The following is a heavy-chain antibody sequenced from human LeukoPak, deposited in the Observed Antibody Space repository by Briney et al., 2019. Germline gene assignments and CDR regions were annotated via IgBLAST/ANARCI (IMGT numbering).Heavy chain of an antibody. V-gene: IGHV1-69*13. Sequence: ASVKVSCKASGGTFSSYAISWVRQAPGQGLEWMGGIIPIFGTANYAQKFQGRVTITADESTSTAYMELSSLRSEDTAVYYCARGMGDYGMDYCYGMDVWGQGTTVTVSS. J-gene: IGHJ6*02. D-gene: IGHD4-17*01. CDR1: GGTFSSYA. CDR2: IIPIFGTA. CDR3: ARGMGDYGMDYCYGMDV.